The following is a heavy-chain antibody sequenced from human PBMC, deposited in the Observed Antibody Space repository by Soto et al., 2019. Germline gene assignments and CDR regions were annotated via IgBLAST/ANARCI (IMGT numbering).Heavy chain of an antibody. V-gene: IGHV5-51*01. Sequence: GESLKISCKGSGYSFTSYWIGWVRQMPGKGLEWMGIIYPGDSDTRYSPSFQGQVTISADKSISTAYLQWSSLKASDTAMYYGARGRRPPAYYYESSGYFDYWGQGTLVTVSS. CDR2: IYPGDSDT. CDR3: ARGRRPPAYYYESSGYFDY. J-gene: IGHJ4*02. CDR1: GYSFTSYW. D-gene: IGHD3-22*01.